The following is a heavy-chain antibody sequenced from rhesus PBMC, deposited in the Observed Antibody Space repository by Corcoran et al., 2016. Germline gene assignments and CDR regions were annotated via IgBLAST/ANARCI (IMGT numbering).Heavy chain of an antibody. Sequence: QVQLQESGPGLVQPSEALSLTCAVSGGSVSSSNLWSWIRQPPGKGLEWIGYMSGSSGSTDYNPSLKRRVTMSTDTSKTQSARKLRYVTAADTAAYYWAREDGDTVTTLDYWGQGVLVTGSS. J-gene: IGHJ4*01. CDR3: AREDGDTVTTLDY. V-gene: IGHV4-65*01. CDR2: MSGSSGST. CDR1: GGSVSSSNL. D-gene: IGHD4-23*01.